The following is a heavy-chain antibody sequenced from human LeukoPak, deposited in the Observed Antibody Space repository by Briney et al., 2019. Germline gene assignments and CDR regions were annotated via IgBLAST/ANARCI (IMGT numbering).Heavy chain of an antibody. J-gene: IGHJ4*02. Sequence: PSETLSLTCTVSGYSISSGYYWGWIRQPPGKGLEWIGSIYYSGSTYYNPSLKSRVTISVDTSKNQFSLKLSSVTAADTAVYYCARERPWFGESRDFDYWGQGTLVTVSS. D-gene: IGHD3-10*01. V-gene: IGHV4-38-2*02. CDR1: GYSISSGYY. CDR2: IYYSGST. CDR3: ARERPWFGESRDFDY.